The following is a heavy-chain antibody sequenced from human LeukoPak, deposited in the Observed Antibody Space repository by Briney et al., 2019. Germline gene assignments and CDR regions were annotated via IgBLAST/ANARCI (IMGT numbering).Heavy chain of an antibody. V-gene: IGHV1-46*01. D-gene: IGHD3-10*01. Sequence: GASVKVSCKASGYTFTRYYMNWVRQAPGQGLEWMGIINPSGGSTTYAQKFQGRVTITADESTSTAYTELSSLRSEDTAVYYCARMVRGGFPSDYWGQGTLVTVSS. CDR2: INPSGGST. CDR3: ARMVRGGFPSDY. CDR1: GYTFTRYY. J-gene: IGHJ4*02.